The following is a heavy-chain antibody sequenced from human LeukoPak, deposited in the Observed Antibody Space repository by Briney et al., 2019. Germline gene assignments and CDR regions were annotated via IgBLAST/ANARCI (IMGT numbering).Heavy chain of an antibody. J-gene: IGHJ4*02. V-gene: IGHV3-66*01. Sequence: PGGSLRLSCAASGFTVSSNYMSWVRQAPGKGLEWVSDIYSGGSTYYADSVKGRFTISRDNSKNTLYLQMNSLRAEDTAVYYCARARSGSYDYWGQGTLVTVSS. CDR2: IYSGGST. CDR3: ARARSGSYDY. D-gene: IGHD1-26*01. CDR1: GFTVSSNY.